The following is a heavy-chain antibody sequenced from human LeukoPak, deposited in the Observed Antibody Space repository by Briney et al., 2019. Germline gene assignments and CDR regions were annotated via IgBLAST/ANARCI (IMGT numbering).Heavy chain of an antibody. Sequence: GGSLRLSCAASGFTFSDYPMHWVRQAPGKGLEWVSYISSSSSTIYYADSVKGRFTISRDNAKNSLYLQMNSLRAEDTAVYYCARDVSSSWYSDYYYMDVWGKGTTVTVSS. CDR2: ISSSSSTI. D-gene: IGHD6-13*01. CDR3: ARDVSSSWYSDYYYMDV. CDR1: GFTFSDYP. V-gene: IGHV3-48*01. J-gene: IGHJ6*03.